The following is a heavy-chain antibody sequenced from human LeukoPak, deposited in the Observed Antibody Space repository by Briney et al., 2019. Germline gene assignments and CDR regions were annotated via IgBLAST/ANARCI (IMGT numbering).Heavy chain of an antibody. CDR2: ISYDETNK. CDR3: AKNNDYGGSYWYFDL. D-gene: IGHD4-23*01. CDR1: GFTFSSYG. J-gene: IGHJ2*01. Sequence: GGSLRLSCAASGFTFSSYGMHWVRQAPGKGLEWVAVISYDETNKYYEDSVKGRFTISRDSSKNTLYLQMSSLRDEDTAVYYCAKNNDYGGSYWYFDLWGRGTLVTVSS. V-gene: IGHV3-30*18.